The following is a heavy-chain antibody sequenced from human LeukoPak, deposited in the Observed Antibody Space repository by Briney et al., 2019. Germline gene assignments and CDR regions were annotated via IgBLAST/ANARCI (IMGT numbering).Heavy chain of an antibody. CDR2: IYYSGDT. Sequence: SETLSLTCTVSGGSISGYYWNWIRLPPGKGLEWIGYIYYSGDTNYNFSLKSRVTISLDTPKNQFSLKLSSVTAADTAVYYCARSHDHLWGNYPDYWGQGTLVTVSS. CDR3: ARSHDHLWGNYPDY. D-gene: IGHD3-16*02. CDR1: GGSISGYY. J-gene: IGHJ4*02. V-gene: IGHV4-59*13.